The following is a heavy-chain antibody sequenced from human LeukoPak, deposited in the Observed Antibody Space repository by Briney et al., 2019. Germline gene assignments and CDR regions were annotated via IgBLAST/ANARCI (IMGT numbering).Heavy chain of an antibody. CDR2: MNPNSGNT. CDR3: ARASNIAAAGDLMMDV. CDR1: GYTFTSYD. V-gene: IGHV1-8*02. D-gene: IGHD6-13*01. Sequence: GASVKVSCKASGYTFTSYDINWVRQATGQGLEWMGWMNPNSGNTGYAQKFQGRVTMTRNTSISTAYMELSSLRSEDTAVYYCARASNIAAAGDLMMDVWGKGTTVTISS. J-gene: IGHJ6*04.